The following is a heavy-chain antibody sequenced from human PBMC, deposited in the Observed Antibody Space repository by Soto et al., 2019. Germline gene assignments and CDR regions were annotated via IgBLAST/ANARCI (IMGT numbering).Heavy chain of an antibody. CDR3: ARQSAYRQQLVRGRYGMDV. CDR1: GGSISSSSYY. D-gene: IGHD6-13*01. J-gene: IGHJ6*02. Sequence: SETLSLTCTVSGGSISSSSYYWGWIRQPPGKGLEWIGSIYYSGSTYYNPSLKSRVTISVDTSKNQFSLKLSSVTAADTAAYYCARQSAYRQQLVRGRYGMDVWGQGTTVTVSS. CDR2: IYYSGST. V-gene: IGHV4-39*01.